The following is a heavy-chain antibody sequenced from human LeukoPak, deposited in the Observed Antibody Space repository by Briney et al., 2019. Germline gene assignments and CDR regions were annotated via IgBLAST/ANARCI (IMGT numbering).Heavy chain of an antibody. CDR3: AKGGELGSTGY. CDR2: ISYDGSNK. Sequence: GRSLRLSCAASGFTFSSYGMHWVRQAPGKGLEWVAVISYDGSNKYYADSVKGRFTISRDNSKNTLYLQMNSLRAEDTAVYYCAKGGELGSTGYWGQGTLVTVSS. V-gene: IGHV3-30*18. CDR1: GFTFSSYG. J-gene: IGHJ4*02. D-gene: IGHD7-27*01.